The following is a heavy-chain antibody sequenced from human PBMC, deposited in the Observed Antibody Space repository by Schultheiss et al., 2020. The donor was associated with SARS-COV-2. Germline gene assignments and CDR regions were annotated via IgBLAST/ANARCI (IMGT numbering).Heavy chain of an antibody. Sequence: GGSLRLSCAASGFTFSSYGMHWVRQAPGKGLEWVSTISGGGGSTYYANSVKGRFTISRDNSKNTLYLQMNSLRAEDTAVYFCAKDRYCSGGACLRSYFDYWGQGTLVTVSS. J-gene: IGHJ4*02. CDR1: GFTFSSYG. CDR2: ISGGGGST. V-gene: IGHV3-23*01. CDR3: AKDRYCSGGACLRSYFDY. D-gene: IGHD2-15*01.